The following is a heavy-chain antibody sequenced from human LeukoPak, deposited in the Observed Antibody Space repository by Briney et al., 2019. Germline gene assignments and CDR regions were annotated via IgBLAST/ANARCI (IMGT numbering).Heavy chain of an antibody. Sequence: SETLSLTCTVSGGSISSYYWSWIRQPPGKGLEWIGYIYYSGSTNYNPSLKSRVTISVDTSKNQFSLKLSSVAAADTAVYYCARVPIAVWGWFDPWGQGTLVTVSS. J-gene: IGHJ5*02. V-gene: IGHV4-59*01. CDR3: ARVPIAVWGWFDP. D-gene: IGHD2-15*01. CDR1: GGSISSYY. CDR2: IYYSGST.